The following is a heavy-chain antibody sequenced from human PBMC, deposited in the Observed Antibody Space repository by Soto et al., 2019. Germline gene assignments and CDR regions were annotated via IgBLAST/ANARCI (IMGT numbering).Heavy chain of an antibody. Sequence: PSETLSLTCTVSGGSISIGGYYWSWIRQHPGKGLEWIGYIYYSGSTYYNPSLKSRVTISVDTSKNQFSLKLSSVTAADTAVYYCARILRDSSSSAVALDQYYFDYWGQGTLVTVSS. D-gene: IGHD6-6*01. CDR1: GGSISIGGYY. V-gene: IGHV4-31*03. J-gene: IGHJ4*02. CDR2: IYYSGST. CDR3: ARILRDSSSSAVALDQYYFDY.